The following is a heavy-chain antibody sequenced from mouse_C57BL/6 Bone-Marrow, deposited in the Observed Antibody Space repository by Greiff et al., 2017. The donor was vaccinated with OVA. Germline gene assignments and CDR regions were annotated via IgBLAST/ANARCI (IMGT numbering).Heavy chain of an antibody. V-gene: IGHV1-26*01. CDR2: INPNNGGT. Sequence: EVQLQQSGPELVKPGASVKITCKASGYTFTDYYMNWVKQSHGKSLEWIGDINPNNGGTSYNQKFKGKATLTVDKSSSTAYMELRSLTSEDSAVYYCARLNDGYFVAYWGQGTLVTVSA. J-gene: IGHJ3*01. CDR3: ARLNDGYFVAY. CDR1: GYTFTDYY. D-gene: IGHD2-3*01.